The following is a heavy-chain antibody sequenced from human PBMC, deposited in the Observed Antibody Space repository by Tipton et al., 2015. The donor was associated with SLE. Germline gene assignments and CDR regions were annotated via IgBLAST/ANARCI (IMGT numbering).Heavy chain of an antibody. CDR2: ISGSGGST. Sequence: LSLTCAVYGGSFSGYYWSWVRQAPGKGLEWVSAISGSGGSTYYADSVKGRFTISRDNSKNTLYLQMNSLRAEDTAVYYCASAIVVVTGWGQGTLVTVSS. J-gene: IGHJ4*02. V-gene: IGHV3-23*01. CDR1: GGSFSGYY. CDR3: ASAIVVVTG. D-gene: IGHD3-22*01.